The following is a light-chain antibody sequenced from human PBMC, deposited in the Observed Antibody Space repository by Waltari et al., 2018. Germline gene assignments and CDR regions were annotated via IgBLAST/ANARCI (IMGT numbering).Light chain of an antibody. CDR3: QQYGGSPTWT. J-gene: IGKJ1*01. CDR2: GAS. Sequence: EIVLTQSPGTLSLSPGDRATLSCRASQRVTNNFLAWCQLKPGQAPRLLMYGASSRATGIPDRFSGSGSGTDFTLTISRLEPEDFAVYYCQQYGGSPTWTFGQGTKVEIK. CDR1: QRVTNNF. V-gene: IGKV3-20*01.